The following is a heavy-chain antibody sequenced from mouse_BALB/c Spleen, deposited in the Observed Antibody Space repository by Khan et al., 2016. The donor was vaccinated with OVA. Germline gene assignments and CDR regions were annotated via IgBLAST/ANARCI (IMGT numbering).Heavy chain of an antibody. CDR3: TRPPYFSYVMVY. CDR2: INTYTGEP. V-gene: IGHV9-3-1*01. Sequence: QIQLVQSGPELKKPGETVRISCKASGYTFTNFGMYWVKQVPGKGLKWMGWINTYTGEPTYVDDFKGRFAFSLETSANTAYLQINNLKNEDTATYFCTRPPYFSYVMVYWGQGTAVTVSS. J-gene: IGHJ4*01. CDR1: GYTFTNFG. D-gene: IGHD2-10*01.